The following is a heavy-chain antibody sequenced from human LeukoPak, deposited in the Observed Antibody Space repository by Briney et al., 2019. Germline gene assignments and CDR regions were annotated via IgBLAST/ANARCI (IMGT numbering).Heavy chain of an antibody. V-gene: IGHV3-48*03. CDR2: IRSSGTTI. Sequence: GGSLRLSCAASGFTFSGYEINWVRQAPGKGLEWVSHIRSSGTTIYYADSVKGRFTIPRDNAKNSLYLQMNSLRVEDTAVYYCARVTYYYDSSGSLSFYYMDVWGKGTTVTVSS. CDR3: ARVTYYYDSSGSLSFYYMDV. J-gene: IGHJ6*03. D-gene: IGHD3-22*01. CDR1: GFTFSGYE.